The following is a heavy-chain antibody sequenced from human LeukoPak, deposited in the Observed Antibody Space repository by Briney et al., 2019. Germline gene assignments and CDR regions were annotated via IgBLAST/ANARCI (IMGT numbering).Heavy chain of an antibody. CDR1: GYTFTSYD. J-gene: IGHJ4*02. D-gene: IGHD3-22*01. CDR2: MNPNSGNT. CDR3: ARSADHDSSGYYWVFGYYFDY. V-gene: IGHV1-8*01. Sequence: GASVKVSCKASGYTFTSYDINWVRQATGQGLEWMGWMNPNSGNTGYAQKFQGRVTMTRNTSISTAYMELSSLRSDDTAVYYCARSADHDSSGYYWVFGYYFDYWGQGTLVTVSS.